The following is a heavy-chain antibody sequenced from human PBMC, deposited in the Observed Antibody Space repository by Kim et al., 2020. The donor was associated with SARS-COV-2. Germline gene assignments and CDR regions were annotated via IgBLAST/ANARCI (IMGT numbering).Heavy chain of an antibody. CDR3: ARGSPNYSSSWYYFDY. D-gene: IGHD6-13*01. J-gene: IGHJ4*02. Sequence: KFQSRVTITADESTSTAYMELSSLRSEDTAVYYCARGSPNYSSSWYYFDYWGQGTLVTVSS. V-gene: IGHV1-69*01.